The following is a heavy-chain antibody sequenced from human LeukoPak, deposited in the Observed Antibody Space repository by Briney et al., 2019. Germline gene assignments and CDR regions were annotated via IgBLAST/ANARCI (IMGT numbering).Heavy chain of an antibody. CDR1: GGTFSSYA. D-gene: IGHD2-2*01. CDR3: ARGGDIVVVPAAMSYYGMDV. J-gene: IGHJ6*04. V-gene: IGHV1-69*01. Sequence: SVKVSCKVSGGTFSSYAISWVRQAPGQGLEWMGGIIPIFGTANYAQKFQGRVTITADESTSTAYMELSSLRSEDTAVYYCARGGDIVVVPAAMSYYGMDVWGKGTTVTVSS. CDR2: IIPIFGTA.